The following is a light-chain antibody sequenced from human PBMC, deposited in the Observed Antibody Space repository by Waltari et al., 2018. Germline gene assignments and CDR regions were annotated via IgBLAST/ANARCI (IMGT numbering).Light chain of an antibody. V-gene: IGKV3D-7*01. Sequence: MTQSPSSLSASVGDRVTITCRASQSVSSSYLSWYQQKPGQAPRLLIYGASTRATGIPARFSGSGSGTDFTLTISSLQPEDFAVYYCQQDYNLWTFGQGTKVEIK. CDR1: QSVSSSY. J-gene: IGKJ1*01. CDR3: QQDYNLWT. CDR2: GAS.